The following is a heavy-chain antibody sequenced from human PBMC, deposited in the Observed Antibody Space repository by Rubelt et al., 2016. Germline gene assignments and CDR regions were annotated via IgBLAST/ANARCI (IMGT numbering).Heavy chain of an antibody. V-gene: IGHV3-23*01. Sequence: GGSLRLSCSASGFIFSSYAMSWVRQAPGKGLEWVSGISGSGGSPYYADSVKGRFTISRDNSKNTLYLQMNSLRAEDTAVYYCAKDRFLDSWSGAFDYWGQGSLVTVSS. CDR1: GFIFSSYA. J-gene: IGHJ4*02. D-gene: IGHD3-3*01. CDR2: ISGSGGSP. CDR3: AKDRFLDSWSGAFDY.